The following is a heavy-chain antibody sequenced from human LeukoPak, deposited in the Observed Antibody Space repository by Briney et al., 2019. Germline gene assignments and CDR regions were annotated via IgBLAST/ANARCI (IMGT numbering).Heavy chain of an antibody. D-gene: IGHD1-26*01. CDR3: ANDSPGAQSGAFDI. CDR2: ISGSGGST. Sequence: GGSLRLSCAASGFTFDDYAMHWVRQAPGKGLEWVSAISGSGGSTYYADSVKGRFTISRDNSKNTLYLQMNSLRAEDTAVYYCANDSPGAQSGAFDIWGQGTMVTVSS. V-gene: IGHV3-23*01. J-gene: IGHJ3*02. CDR1: GFTFDDYA.